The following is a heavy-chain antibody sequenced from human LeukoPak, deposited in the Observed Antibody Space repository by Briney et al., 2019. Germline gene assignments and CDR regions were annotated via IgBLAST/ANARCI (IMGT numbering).Heavy chain of an antibody. CDR1: GYTFTYYD. Sequence: ASVKVSCKASGYTFTYYDINWVRQATGQGREWMGWMNPHNGNTGYAQKFQGTVTMTRDTSISTAYMELSSLRSEDTAVYDCVRVVIDSSGSYYSFFDYWGQGTVVTASS. CDR2: MNPHNGNT. D-gene: IGHD3-22*01. CDR3: VRVVIDSSGSYYSFFDY. J-gene: IGHJ4*02. V-gene: IGHV1-8*01.